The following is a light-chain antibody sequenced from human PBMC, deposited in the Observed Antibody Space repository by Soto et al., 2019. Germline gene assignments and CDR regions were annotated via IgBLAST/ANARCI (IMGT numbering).Light chain of an antibody. J-gene: IGLJ2*01. Sequence: NFMLTQSHSVSESPGKTVTISCTGSSGSIASNYVQWYQQRPGSAPTTVIYKDDQRPSGVPDRFSGSIDSSSNSASLTISGLKTEDGADYYCQSYDSSNHVVFGGGTKLTVL. CDR1: SGSIASNY. V-gene: IGLV6-57*02. CDR3: QSYDSSNHVV. CDR2: KDD.